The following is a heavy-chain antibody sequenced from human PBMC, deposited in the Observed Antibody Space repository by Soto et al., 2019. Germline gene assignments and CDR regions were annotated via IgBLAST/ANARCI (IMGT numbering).Heavy chain of an antibody. J-gene: IGHJ4*02. Sequence: GGSLRLSCAASGFTFSSYGMHWVRQAPGKGLEWVAVIWYDGSNKYYPDSVKGRFTISRDNSKNTLYLQMNSLRAEDTAVYYCAKRGGYNYDYYFDYWGQGTLVTVSS. CDR2: IWYDGSNK. D-gene: IGHD5-12*01. V-gene: IGHV3-30*02. CDR3: AKRGGYNYDYYFDY. CDR1: GFTFSSYG.